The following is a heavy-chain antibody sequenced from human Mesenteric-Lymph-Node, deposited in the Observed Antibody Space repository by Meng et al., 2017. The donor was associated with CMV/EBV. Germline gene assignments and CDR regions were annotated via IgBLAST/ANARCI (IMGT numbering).Heavy chain of an antibody. CDR1: GGSISSGGYY. J-gene: IGHJ5*02. CDR2: MYYSGIT. D-gene: IGHD2-2*01. Sequence: SETLSLTCTVSGGSISSGGYYWSWIRQHPVKGLECIGYMYYSGITYYNPSLKSRVTISVDTSKNQFSLKLSSVTAADTAVYYCARATVIVPALGTHWFDPWGQGTLVTVSS. CDR3: ARATVIVPALGTHWFDP. V-gene: IGHV4-31*03.